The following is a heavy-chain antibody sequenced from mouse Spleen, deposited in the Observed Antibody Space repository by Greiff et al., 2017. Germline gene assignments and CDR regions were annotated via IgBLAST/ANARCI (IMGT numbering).Heavy chain of an antibody. Sequence: QVQLQQPGAELVKPGASVKLSCKASGYTFTSYWMHWVKQRPGQGLEWIGMIHPNSGSTNYNEKFKSKATLTVDKSSSTAYMQLSSLTSEDSAVYYCARGYGNYDDMDDWGQGTSVTVSS. D-gene: IGHD2-10*02. CDR1: GYTFTSYW. CDR3: ARGYGNYDDMDD. J-gene: IGHJ4*01. CDR2: IHPNSGST. V-gene: IGHV1-64*01.